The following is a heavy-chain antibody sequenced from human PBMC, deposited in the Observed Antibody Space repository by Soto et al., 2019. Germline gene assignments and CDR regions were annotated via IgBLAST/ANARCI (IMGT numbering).Heavy chain of an antibody. CDR2: IIPIFGTP. CDR3: ARDSRLCGNTGWKRENLFDI. Sequence: QVQLEQSGAEVKRPGSSVKVSCKTSGGNFNTYPISWVRQAPGHRLEWMGKIIPIFGTPDYAQKFQGRVTINADKDTTTVYMELRSLKSDDSAEYYCARDSRLCGNTGWKRENLFDIWGQGTMVTVSS. V-gene: IGHV1-69*06. D-gene: IGHD6-19*01. CDR1: GGNFNTYP. J-gene: IGHJ3*02.